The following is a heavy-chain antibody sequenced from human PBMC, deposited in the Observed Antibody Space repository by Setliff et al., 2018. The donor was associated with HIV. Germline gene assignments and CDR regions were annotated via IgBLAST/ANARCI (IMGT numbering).Heavy chain of an antibody. Sequence: GSLRLSCSASGFTFSSFSMNWFRQAPGKGLEWVSYISADSTIIDYTDSVKGRFTISRDNAKKSLYLQMNSLRAEDTALYYCAKSPNRYSPLDWFDPWGQGTLVTVSS. D-gene: IGHD5-18*01. CDR2: ISADSTII. J-gene: IGHJ5*02. V-gene: IGHV3-48*04. CDR1: GFTFSSFS. CDR3: AKSPNRYSPLDWFDP.